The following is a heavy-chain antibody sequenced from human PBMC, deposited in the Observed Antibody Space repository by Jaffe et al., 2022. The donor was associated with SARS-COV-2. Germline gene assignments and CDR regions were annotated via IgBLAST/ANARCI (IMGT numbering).Heavy chain of an antibody. CDR2: IYHSGST. CDR3: AREPGYSYGYGDY. CDR1: GYSISSGYY. V-gene: IGHV4-38-2*02. J-gene: IGHJ4*02. Sequence: QVQLQESGPGLVKPSETLSLTCTVSGYSISSGYYWGWIRQPPGKGLEWIGSIYHSGSTYYNPSLKSRVTISVDTSKNQFSLKLSSVTAADTAVYYCAREPGYSYGYGDYWGQGTLVTVSS. D-gene: IGHD5-18*01.